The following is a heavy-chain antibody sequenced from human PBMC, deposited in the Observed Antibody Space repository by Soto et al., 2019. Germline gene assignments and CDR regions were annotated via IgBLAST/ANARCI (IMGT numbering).Heavy chain of an antibody. D-gene: IGHD6-19*01. CDR1: GFTFSSYA. CDR3: ARESAIAVAAPDAFDI. Sequence: PVGSLRLSCAASGFTFSSYAMHWVRQAPGKGLEWVAVISYDGSNKYYADSVKGRFTISRDNSKNTLYLQMNSLRAEDTAVYYCARESAIAVAAPDAFDIWGQGTMVTVSS. CDR2: ISYDGSNK. J-gene: IGHJ3*02. V-gene: IGHV3-30-3*01.